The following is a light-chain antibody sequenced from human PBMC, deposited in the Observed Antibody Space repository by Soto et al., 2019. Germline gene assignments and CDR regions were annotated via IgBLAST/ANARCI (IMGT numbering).Light chain of an antibody. V-gene: IGLV2-14*01. Sequence: QSALTQPASVSESPGQSITISCTGTSTDVGAYNYVSWYQKYPGKAPKLMIYDINNRPSGVSNRFSGSKSGNTASLTISGLQAEDEADYYCVSYTTSASYVFGTGTKLTVL. CDR1: STDVGAYNY. CDR2: DIN. J-gene: IGLJ1*01. CDR3: VSYTTSASYV.